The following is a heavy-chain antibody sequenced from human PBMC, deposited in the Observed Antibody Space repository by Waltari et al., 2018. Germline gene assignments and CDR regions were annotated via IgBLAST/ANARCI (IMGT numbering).Heavy chain of an antibody. J-gene: IGHJ5*02. CDR1: GYTFTNYW. CDR2: IYPGDSET. Sequence: DVQLVQSGAEVKKPGESLKISCPVSGYTFTNYWIGRVRQLPGKGLEWMGIIYPGDSETTYSPSFEGRVTISVDKSTSTAYLQWSSLKASDTAMYYCVRQVGTNWLDPWGQGTQVTVSS. D-gene: IGHD1-26*01. CDR3: VRQVGTNWLDP. V-gene: IGHV5-51*01.